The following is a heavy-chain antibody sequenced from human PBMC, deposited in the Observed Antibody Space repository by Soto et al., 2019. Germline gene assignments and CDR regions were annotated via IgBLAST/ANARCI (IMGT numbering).Heavy chain of an antibody. D-gene: IGHD1-26*01. Sequence: ASVKVSCKASGYTFTSYGISWVRQAPGQGLEWMGWISAYNGNTNYAQKLQGRVTMTTDTSTSTAYMELRGLRSDDTAVYYCARDRGRIVVAGDWFDPWGQGTLVTVSS. CDR1: GYTFTSYG. J-gene: IGHJ5*02. V-gene: IGHV1-18*01. CDR2: ISAYNGNT. CDR3: ARDRGRIVVAGDWFDP.